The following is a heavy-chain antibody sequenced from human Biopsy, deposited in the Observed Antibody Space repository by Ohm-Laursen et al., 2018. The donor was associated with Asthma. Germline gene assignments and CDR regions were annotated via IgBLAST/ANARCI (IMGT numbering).Heavy chain of an antibody. D-gene: IGHD2-21*02. CDR3: ARGGLHYYEYYGMDV. Sequence: SLRLSCTASGFTFDNYTMHWVRQAPGKGLEWVTITSYDGRNTYYADSVEGRFTISRDNSKNTLFLQMSSLKPEDTAVYYCARGGLHYYEYYGMDVWGQGTTVTVSS. CDR2: TSYDGRNT. J-gene: IGHJ6*02. V-gene: IGHV3-30*04. CDR1: GFTFDNYT.